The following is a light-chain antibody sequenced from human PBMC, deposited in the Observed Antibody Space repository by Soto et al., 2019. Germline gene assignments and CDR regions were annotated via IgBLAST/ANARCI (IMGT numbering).Light chain of an antibody. Sequence: QSALTQPASVSGSPGQSITISCTGTSSVVGGYNYVSWYQQHPGKAPKLMIYDLTNRPSGVSNRFSGSKSGNTASLTISGLQADDEADYYCSSYTSSNTYVFGTGTKVTVL. CDR1: SSVVGGYNY. CDR2: DLT. J-gene: IGLJ1*01. CDR3: SSYTSSNTYV. V-gene: IGLV2-14*03.